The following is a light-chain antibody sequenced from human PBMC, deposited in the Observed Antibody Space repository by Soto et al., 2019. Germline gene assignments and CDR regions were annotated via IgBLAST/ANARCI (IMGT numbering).Light chain of an antibody. CDR3: SSYTGSSTLV. Sequence: QSVLTQPASVSGSPGQSITISCTGTSSDVGGYNYVSWYQQHPGKAPKLMIYDVSNRPSGVSNRFSGSKSGNTASLTISGLQVEEGADFYCSSYTGSSTLVSGTGTKLTVL. CDR1: SSDVGGYNY. CDR2: DVS. V-gene: IGLV2-14*01. J-gene: IGLJ1*01.